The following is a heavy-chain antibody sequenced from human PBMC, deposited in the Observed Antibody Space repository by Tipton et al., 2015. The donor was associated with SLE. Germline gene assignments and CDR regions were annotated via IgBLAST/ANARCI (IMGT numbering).Heavy chain of an antibody. CDR2: VYYTGST. CDR1: GGSVSSSGYY. CDR3: ARGPPFMEWERNWFDP. Sequence: TLSLTCTVSGGSVSSSGYYWAWIRQPPGKGLEWIANVYYTGSTYYNPSLKSRVTISVDTSKNQFSLKLSSVTAADTAVYYCARGPPFMEWERNWFDPWGQGTQVTVSS. J-gene: IGHJ5*02. V-gene: IGHV4-39*07. D-gene: IGHD3-3*02.